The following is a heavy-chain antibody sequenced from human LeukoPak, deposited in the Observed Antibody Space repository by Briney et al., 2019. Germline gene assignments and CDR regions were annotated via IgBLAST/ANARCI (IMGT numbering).Heavy chain of an antibody. CDR3: ARIYYYAGGNAFDI. CDR2: ISYDGSNK. CDR1: GFTFSSYA. J-gene: IGHJ3*02. V-gene: IGHV3-30*04. Sequence: GGSLRLSCAASGFTFSSYAMHWVRQAPGKGLEWVAVISYDGSNKYYADSVKGRFTISRDNSKDTLYLQMNSLRAEDTAVYYCARIYYYAGGNAFDIWGQGTMVTVSS. D-gene: IGHD2/OR15-2a*01.